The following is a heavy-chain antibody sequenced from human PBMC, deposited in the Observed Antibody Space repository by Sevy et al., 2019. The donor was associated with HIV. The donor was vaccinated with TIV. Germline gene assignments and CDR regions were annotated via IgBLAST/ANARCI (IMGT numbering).Heavy chain of an antibody. V-gene: IGHV3-21*01. CDR3: ARGISMIQVD. Sequence: GGSLRLSCAASGFTFTSYSMNWVRQAPGKGLEWVSSISSSSSYIYYADSVKGRFTISRDNAKNSLYLQMNSLRAEDTAVYYCARGISMIQVDWGQGTLVTVSS. CDR1: GFTFTSYS. CDR2: ISSSSSYI. D-gene: IGHD3-16*01. J-gene: IGHJ4*02.